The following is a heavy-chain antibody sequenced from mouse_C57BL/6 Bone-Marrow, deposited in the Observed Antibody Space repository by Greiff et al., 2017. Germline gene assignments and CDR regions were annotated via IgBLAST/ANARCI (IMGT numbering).Heavy chain of an antibody. CDR1: GYTFTSYG. D-gene: IGHD1-1*01. Sequence: VHLVESGAELARPGASVKLSCKASGYTFTSYGISWVKQRTGQGLEWIGEIYPRSGNTYYNEKFKGKATLTADKSSSTAYMELRSLTSEDSAVYFCARNYGSSLAWFAYWGQGTLVTVSA. CDR2: IYPRSGNT. V-gene: IGHV1-81*01. CDR3: ARNYGSSLAWFAY. J-gene: IGHJ3*01.